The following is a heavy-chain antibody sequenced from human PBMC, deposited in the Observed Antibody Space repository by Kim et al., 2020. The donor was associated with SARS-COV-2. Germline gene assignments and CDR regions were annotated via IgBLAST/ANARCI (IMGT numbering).Heavy chain of an antibody. CDR1: GFTVSSYY. Sequence: GGSLRLSCAASGFTVSSYYMRWVRQAPGKGLEWVSAICSGGGTYYAGSVKGRFTISRHNSKNTLYLQMNSLRAGDTAVYYCARGYSSSGFGAFGHGGQ. J-gene: IGHJ4*02. CDR2: ICSGGGT. CDR3: ARGYSSSGFGAFGH. V-gene: IGHV3-53*01. D-gene: IGHD6-13*01.